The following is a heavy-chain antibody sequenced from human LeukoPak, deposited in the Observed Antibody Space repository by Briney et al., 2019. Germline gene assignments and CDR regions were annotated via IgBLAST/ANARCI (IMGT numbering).Heavy chain of an antibody. CDR3: ARDNSVRDEAWWFNP. V-gene: IGHV1-46*01. J-gene: IGHJ5*02. CDR1: GYTFTSNY. CDR2: ISPSGGST. Sequence: ASVKVSCKAFGYTFTSNYMHWVRQAPGQGPEWMGVISPSGGSTTYAQKFPGRVTLTRDMSTSTDYLKLSSLRSEDTDVYYCARDNSVRDEAWWFNPWGQGTLVTVSS. D-gene: IGHD5-24*01.